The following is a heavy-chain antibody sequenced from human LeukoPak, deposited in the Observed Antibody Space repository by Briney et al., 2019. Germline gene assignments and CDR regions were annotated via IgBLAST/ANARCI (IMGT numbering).Heavy chain of an antibody. D-gene: IGHD6-13*01. J-gene: IGHJ4*02. CDR1: GYTFTGYY. CDR2: INPNSGGT. CDR3: ARVVGYSTLAVDY. V-gene: IGHV1-2*02. Sequence: GASVKVSCKASGYTFTGYYMHWVRQAPGQGLEWMGWINPNSGGTNYAQKFQGRVTMTRDTSISTAYMELSRLRSDDTAVYYCARVVGYSTLAVDYWGQGTLVTVSS.